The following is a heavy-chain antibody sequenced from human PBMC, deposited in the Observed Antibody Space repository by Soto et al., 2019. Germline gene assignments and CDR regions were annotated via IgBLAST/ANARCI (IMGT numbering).Heavy chain of an antibody. J-gene: IGHJ3*01. Sequence: DVQLVESGGGLIQPGESLRLSCAAFGLTISGKKYVAWVRQAPGKGLEWVSALYDVDGSFYADSVTGRFTTSSDSSKTTVYLQMNDLKPDDTAVYYCAAWHERKHAFDVWGQGTTVTISS. CDR3: AAWHERKHAFDV. CDR1: GLTISGKKY. D-gene: IGHD1-1*01. V-gene: IGHV3-53*01. CDR2: LYDVDGS.